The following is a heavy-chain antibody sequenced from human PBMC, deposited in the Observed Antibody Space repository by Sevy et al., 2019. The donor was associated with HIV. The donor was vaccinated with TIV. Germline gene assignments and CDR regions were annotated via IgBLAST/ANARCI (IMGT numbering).Heavy chain of an antibody. D-gene: IGHD2-2*01. V-gene: IGHV4-34*01. CDR2: INESGIT. CDR3: ARSPPVVVVPGAPSWFDP. Sequence: SETLSLTCAVHDGSFSGYYWNWIRQLPGKGLEWIGEINESGITYYNPSLKSRVTISVDTSKKQYSLKLNAVTAADTAVYYCARSPPVVVVPGAPSWFDPWGQGTLVTVSS. J-gene: IGHJ5*02. CDR1: DGSFSGYY.